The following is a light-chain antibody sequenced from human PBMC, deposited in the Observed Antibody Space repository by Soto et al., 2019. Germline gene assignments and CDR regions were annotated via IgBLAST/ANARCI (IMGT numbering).Light chain of an antibody. Sequence: QSVLTQPPSVSVAQGQRVTISCSGNNSNIGAGFDVHWYQQLPGAAPKLLIYASTNRPSGVPDRFSGSKSDTSASLAITGLQIDDEADYYCQSYDTGLTGHVLFGGRTKVTVL. CDR3: QSYDTGLTGHVL. V-gene: IGLV1-40*01. J-gene: IGLJ2*01. CDR1: NSNIGAGFD. CDR2: AST.